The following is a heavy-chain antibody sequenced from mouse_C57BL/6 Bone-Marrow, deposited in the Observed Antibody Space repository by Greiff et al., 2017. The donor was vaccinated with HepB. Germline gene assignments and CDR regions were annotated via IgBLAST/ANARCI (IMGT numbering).Heavy chain of an antibody. CDR2: ISSGGSYT. V-gene: IGHV5-6*01. J-gene: IGHJ2*01. CDR3: ARQGVYDGYL. D-gene: IGHD2-3*01. Sequence: EVQGVQSGADLVKPGGSLKFSCAASGFTFTTYAMSWVRQTPDKSLAWVATISSGGSYTNYPDNGKGRFTISRDNANNTLYLQMSSLKSEDTAMYYCARQGVYDGYLWGQGTTLTVSS. CDR1: GFTFTTYA.